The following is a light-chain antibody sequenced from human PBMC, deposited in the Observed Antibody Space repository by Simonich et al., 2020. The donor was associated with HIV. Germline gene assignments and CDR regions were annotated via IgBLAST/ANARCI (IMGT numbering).Light chain of an antibody. J-gene: IGKJ2*01. CDR3: QQFNSFPYT. CDR2: AAS. V-gene: IGKV1-39*01. CDR1: QSISSY. Sequence: DIQMTQYPSSLSASVGDRVTITCRASQSISSYLNWYQQKPGKAPKLLIYAASSLQSGVPSRFSGSGSGTHFTLTISSLQPEDFATYYCQQFNSFPYTFGLGTKLENK.